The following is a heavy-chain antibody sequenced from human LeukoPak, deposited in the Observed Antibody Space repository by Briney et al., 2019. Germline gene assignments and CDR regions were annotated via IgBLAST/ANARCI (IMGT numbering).Heavy chain of an antibody. CDR1: GYRFTTYW. Sequence: GESLKISCKGSGYRFTTYWIGWVRQMPGKVLEWMGIIYPTDSDTIYSPSFQGHVTISADRSLNTAYLQWSSLKASDTAMYYCARQGFSGNYQGDAFDIWGQGTMVTVYS. D-gene: IGHD1-26*01. V-gene: IGHV5-51*01. CDR3: ARQGFSGNYQGDAFDI. CDR2: IYPTDSDT. J-gene: IGHJ3*02.